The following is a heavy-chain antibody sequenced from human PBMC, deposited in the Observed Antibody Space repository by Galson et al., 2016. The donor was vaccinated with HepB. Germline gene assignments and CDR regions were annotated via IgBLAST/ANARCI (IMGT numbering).Heavy chain of an antibody. CDR3: ARDQQGSFFDY. D-gene: IGHD6-13*01. CDR2: FYSSENT. J-gene: IGHJ4*02. V-gene: IGHV4-61*08. CDR1: GGSVSSGGYF. Sequence: SETLSLTCTVSGGSVSSGGYFWSWIRQPPGKGLEWIGYFYSSENTNYNPSLRSRVTISGDKSGNQFSLKLTSVTAADTAVYYCARDQQGSFFDYWVQGTLFSVSS.